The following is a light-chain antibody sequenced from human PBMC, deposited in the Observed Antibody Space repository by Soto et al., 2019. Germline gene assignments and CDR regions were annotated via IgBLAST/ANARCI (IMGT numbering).Light chain of an antibody. CDR3: SSYTSSSSYV. CDR1: SSDIGGFDH. J-gene: IGLJ1*01. Sequence: QSVLTQPASVSDSPGQSITISCIGISSDIGGFDHVSWHQQHPGKAPKLIIYDVSNRPSGVSNRFSGSKTGNTASLVISGLQAEDEADYYCSSYTSSSSYVFGSGTKVTVL. CDR2: DVS. V-gene: IGLV2-14*03.